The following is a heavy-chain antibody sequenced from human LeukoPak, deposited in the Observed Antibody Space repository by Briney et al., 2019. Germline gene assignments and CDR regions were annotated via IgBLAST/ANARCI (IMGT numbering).Heavy chain of an antibody. CDR2: MHNSGST. D-gene: IGHD2-2*02. J-gene: IGHJ5*02. V-gene: IGHV4-61*02. Sequence: SQTLSLTCTVSGGSISSGSYYWSWIRQPAGKGLEWIGTMHNSGSTYYNPSLKSRVTISVEMSKNQLSLKLNSVNAADTAVYFCARADVALGSCSSAGCYIRNNWFDHWGQGTLVIVSS. CDR1: GGSISSGSYY. CDR3: ARADVALGSCSSAGCYIRNNWFDH.